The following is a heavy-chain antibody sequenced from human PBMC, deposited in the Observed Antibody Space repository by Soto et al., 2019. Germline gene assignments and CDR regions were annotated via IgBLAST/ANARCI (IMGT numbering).Heavy chain of an antibody. CDR3: AISREGGYCSGGSCSIGGNNWFDP. D-gene: IGHD2-15*01. Sequence: QVQLQESGPGLVKPSGTLSLTCAVSSGSISSSNWWSWVRQPPGKGLEWIGEIYHSGNTNYNPSLKSRVTISVDKSKNQFSLKLSSVTAADTAVYYCAISREGGYCSGGSCSIGGNNWFDPWGQGTLVTVSS. J-gene: IGHJ5*02. CDR2: IYHSGNT. V-gene: IGHV4-4*02. CDR1: SGSISSSNW.